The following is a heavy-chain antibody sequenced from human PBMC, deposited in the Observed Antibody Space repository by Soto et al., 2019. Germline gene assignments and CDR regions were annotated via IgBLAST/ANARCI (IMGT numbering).Heavy chain of an antibody. CDR1: GYTFTSYG. J-gene: IGHJ6*02. V-gene: IGHV1-18*01. D-gene: IGHD3-22*01. CDR3: ARPAYGEGYYSLSPYYYGMDV. CDR2: ISAYNGNT. Sequence: KERRASVKVSCKASGYTFTSYGISWMRQAPGQGLEWMGWISAYNGNTNYAQKLQGKVTMTTDTSTSTAYMELRSLRSDDTALYYCARPAYGEGYYSLSPYYYGMDVWGQGTTVTVSS.